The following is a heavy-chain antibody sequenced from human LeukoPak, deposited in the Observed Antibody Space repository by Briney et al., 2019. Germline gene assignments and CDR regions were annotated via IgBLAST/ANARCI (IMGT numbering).Heavy chain of an antibody. V-gene: IGHV4-39*07. CDR2: IYYSGNT. CDR3: ARGGYYYYMDV. Sequence: SETLSLTCSVSGGSITSNRYYWAWIRQPPGKGLEWIGSIYYSGNTYYNPSLKSRVTISVDTSKNQFSLKLSSVTAADTAVYYCARGGYYYYMDVWGKGTTVTVSS. CDR1: GGSITSNRYY. J-gene: IGHJ6*03.